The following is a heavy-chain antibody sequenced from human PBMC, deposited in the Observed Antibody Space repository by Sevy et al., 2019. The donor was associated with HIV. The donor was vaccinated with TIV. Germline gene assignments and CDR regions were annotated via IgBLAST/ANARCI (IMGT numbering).Heavy chain of an antibody. J-gene: IGHJ5*02. V-gene: IGHV3-30*02. Sequence: GGSLRLSCAASGFTFNFHGMHWVRQAPGKGLEWVAFIWYDGGNKYIADSVKGRFTISRDNSKNTLFLQMNSLTVEDTAVYYCAGETDNSARWLDPWGQGTLVTVSS. CDR2: IWYDGGNK. D-gene: IGHD4-4*01. CDR1: GFTFNFHG. CDR3: AGETDNSARWLDP.